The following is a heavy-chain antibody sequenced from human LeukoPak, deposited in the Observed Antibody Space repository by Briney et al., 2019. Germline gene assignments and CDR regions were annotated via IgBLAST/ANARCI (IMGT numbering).Heavy chain of an antibody. D-gene: IGHD3-10*01. J-gene: IGHJ3*02. V-gene: IGHV4-59*01. CDR2: IYYSGST. Sequence: SETLSLTCAVYGGSISRYYWTWIRQPPGKGLEWIGYIYYSGSTKYNPSLKSRVTISLDTSKNQFSLKLSSVTAADTAVYYCMRVGYGSGNPPGGFDSWGQGTMVTVSS. CDR1: GGSISRYY. CDR3: MRVGYGSGNPPGGFDS.